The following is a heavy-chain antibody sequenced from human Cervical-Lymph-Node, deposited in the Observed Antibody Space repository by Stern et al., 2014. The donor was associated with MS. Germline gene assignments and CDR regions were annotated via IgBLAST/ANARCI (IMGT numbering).Heavy chain of an antibody. CDR2: FDPEDGET. CDR3: ATDRDDFRSGYSAPTKGYGLDV. Sequence: QVQLMQSGAEVKKPGASVKVSCKVSGYTLTELSMHWVRQAPGKGLEWMGGFDPEDGETIYVQKFQGRVTMTEDTSTDTAYMELSSLRSEDTAVYYCATDRDDFRSGYSAPTKGYGLDVWGQGTTVTVTS. V-gene: IGHV1-24*01. J-gene: IGHJ6*02. D-gene: IGHD3-3*01. CDR1: GYTLTELS.